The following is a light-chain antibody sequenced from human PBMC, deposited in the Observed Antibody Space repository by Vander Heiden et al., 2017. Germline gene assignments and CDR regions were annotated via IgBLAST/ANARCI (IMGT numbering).Light chain of an antibody. CDR2: DAS. Sequence: DIQLTPSPSSLSASVGDRVTITCQASQDISNYLNWYQQKPGKAPKLLIYDASNLETGVPSRFSGSGSGTDFTFTISSLQPEDIATYYCQQYDNIPPHTFGGGTKVEIK. J-gene: IGKJ4*01. CDR3: QQYDNIPPHT. V-gene: IGKV1-33*01. CDR1: QDISNY.